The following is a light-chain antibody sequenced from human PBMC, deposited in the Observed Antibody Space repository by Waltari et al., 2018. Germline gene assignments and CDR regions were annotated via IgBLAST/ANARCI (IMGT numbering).Light chain of an antibody. J-gene: IGLJ3*02. CDR3: CSYAGSYTWV. CDR1: SSDVGRYNL. Sequence: QSALAQPRSVSGSPGQSVTISCTGTSSDVGRYNLVSWYQQHPGKAPKLMIYDVTRRPSGVPDRFSGSKSGNTASLTISGLQAEDEADYYCCSYAGSYTWVFGGGTKLTVL. V-gene: IGLV2-11*01. CDR2: DVT.